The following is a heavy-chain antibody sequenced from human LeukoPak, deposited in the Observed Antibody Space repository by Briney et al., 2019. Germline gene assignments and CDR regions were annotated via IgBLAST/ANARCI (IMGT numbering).Heavy chain of an antibody. J-gene: IGHJ4*02. D-gene: IGHD7-27*01. Sequence: ASVKVSCKASGYTFTSYDINWVRQATGQGLEWMGWMNPNSGNTGYAQKFQGRVTITRNTSISTAYMELCSLRSEDTAVYYCARAGAGGLDFDYWGQGTLVTVSS. CDR1: GYTFTSYD. CDR3: ARAGAGGLDFDY. CDR2: MNPNSGNT. V-gene: IGHV1-8*03.